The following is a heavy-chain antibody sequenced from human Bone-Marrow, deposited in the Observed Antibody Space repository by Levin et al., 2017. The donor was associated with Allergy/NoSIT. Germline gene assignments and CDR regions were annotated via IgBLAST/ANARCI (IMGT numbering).Heavy chain of an antibody. CDR2: INSGSTYT. Sequence: LSLTCAASGFTFRTFSMHWVRQAPGKGLEWVSSINSGSTYTFYADSVKGRFTISRDNAKNSLYLQINSLRAEDTAVYYCATPPRPITMVKEDYYYMDVWGKGTTVTVSS. V-gene: IGHV3-21*01. D-gene: IGHD3-10*01. J-gene: IGHJ6*03. CDR3: ATPPRPITMVKEDYYYMDV. CDR1: GFTFRTFS.